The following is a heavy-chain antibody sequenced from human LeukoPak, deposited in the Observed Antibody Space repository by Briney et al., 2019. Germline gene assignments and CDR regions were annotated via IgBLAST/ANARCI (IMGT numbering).Heavy chain of an antibody. CDR1: GFILSDYN. D-gene: IGHD1-26*01. Sequence: GGSLRLSCAAPGFILSDYNMNWVRQAPGKGLEWVSFIDISGTYITYADSVKGRFTISRDSANSLYLEMNSLRVGDTAVYYCARDVSATTRAYDYWGQGTLVTVSS. V-gene: IGHV3-21*01. J-gene: IGHJ4*02. CDR3: ARDVSATTRAYDY. CDR2: IDISGTYI.